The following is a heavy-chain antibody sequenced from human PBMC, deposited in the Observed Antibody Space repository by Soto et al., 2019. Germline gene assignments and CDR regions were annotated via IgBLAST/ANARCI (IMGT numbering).Heavy chain of an antibody. J-gene: IGHJ5*02. CDR2: IIPIYGTA. V-gene: IGHV1-69*13. Sequence: SVKVSCKASGCTFSSYAISWVRQAPGQGLEWMGGIIPIYGTANYAQKFQGRVTITADESTSTAYMELSSLRSEDTAVYYCARENRYYYESSGYITLDPWGQGTLVTVSS. D-gene: IGHD3-22*01. CDR3: ARENRYYYESSGYITLDP. CDR1: GCTFSSYA.